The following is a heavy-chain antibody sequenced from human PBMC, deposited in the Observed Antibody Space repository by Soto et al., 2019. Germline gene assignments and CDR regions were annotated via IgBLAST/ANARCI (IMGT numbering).Heavy chain of an antibody. J-gene: IGHJ4*02. D-gene: IGHD3-22*01. CDR1: GFTFSSYA. CDR3: AKDYYYDSSCYCSDY. CDR2: ISGSGGST. Sequence: LRLSCAASGFTFSSYAMSWVRQAPGKGLEWVSAISGSGGSTYYADSVKGRFTISRDNSKNTLYLQMNSLRAEDTAVYYCAKDYYYDSSCYCSDYCGQGTLVTVSS. V-gene: IGHV3-23*01.